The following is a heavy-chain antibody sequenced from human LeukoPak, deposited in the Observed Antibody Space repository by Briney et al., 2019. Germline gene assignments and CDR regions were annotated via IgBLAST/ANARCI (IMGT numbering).Heavy chain of an antibody. V-gene: IGHV3-23*01. D-gene: IGHD2-21*01. CDR3: AKFLPTHIVVANYYFDY. Sequence: GGSLRLSCAASGFTFSSYAMSWVRQAPGKGLEWVSVISGSGGSTYYADSVKGRFTISRDNSKNTLYLQMKSLRAEDTAVYYCAKFLPTHIVVANYYFDYWGQGTLVTVSS. CDR1: GFTFSSYA. J-gene: IGHJ4*02. CDR2: ISGSGGST.